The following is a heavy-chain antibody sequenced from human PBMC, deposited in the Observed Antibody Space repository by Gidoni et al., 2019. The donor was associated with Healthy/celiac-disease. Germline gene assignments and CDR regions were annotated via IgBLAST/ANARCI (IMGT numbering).Heavy chain of an antibody. D-gene: IGHD3-3*01. CDR2: IIPIFGTA. Sequence: QVQLVQSGAEVKKPGSSVKVSCKASGGTFSSYASSWVRQAPGQGLEWMGGIIPIFGTANYAQKFQGRVTITADESTSTAYMELSSLRSEDTAVYYCAGSGSHLGRPMYYFDYWGQGTLVTVSS. J-gene: IGHJ4*02. CDR1: GGTFSSYA. V-gene: IGHV1-69*01. CDR3: AGSGSHLGRPMYYFDY.